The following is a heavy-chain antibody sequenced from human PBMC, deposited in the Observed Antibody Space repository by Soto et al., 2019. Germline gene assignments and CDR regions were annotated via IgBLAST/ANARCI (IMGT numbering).Heavy chain of an antibody. Sequence: SETLSRTCAVYGGSFSGYYWSWIRQPPGKGLEWIGEINHSGSTNYNPSLKSRVTISVDTSKNQFSLKLSSVTAADTAVYYCARVLVVTDAFDIWGQGTMVTVSS. J-gene: IGHJ3*02. CDR3: ARVLVVTDAFDI. CDR1: GGSFSGYY. D-gene: IGHD3-22*01. CDR2: INHSGST. V-gene: IGHV4-34*01.